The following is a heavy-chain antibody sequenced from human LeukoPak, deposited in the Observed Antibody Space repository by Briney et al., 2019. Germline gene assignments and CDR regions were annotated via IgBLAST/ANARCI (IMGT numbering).Heavy chain of an antibody. CDR3: ARHRGYNYGNWYFDL. V-gene: IGHV4-59*01. J-gene: IGHJ2*01. CDR1: GGSISSYY. CDR2: IYYSGST. D-gene: IGHD5-18*01. Sequence: PSETLSLTCTVSGGSISSYYWSWIRQPPGKGLEYIGYIYYSGSTNYNPSLKSRVTISVDTSKNQFSLKLSSVTAADTAMYYCARHRGYNYGNWYFDLWGRGTLITVSS.